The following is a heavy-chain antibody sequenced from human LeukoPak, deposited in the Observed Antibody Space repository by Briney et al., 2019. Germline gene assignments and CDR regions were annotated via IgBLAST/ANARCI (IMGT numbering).Heavy chain of an antibody. D-gene: IGHD2-2*01. CDR1: GYTFTSYY. V-gene: IGHV1-46*01. CDR2: INPSGGST. CDR3: AREEALEAVPAADHPFDY. J-gene: IGHJ4*02. Sequence: ASVKVSCKASGYTFTSYYMHWVRQAPGQGLEWMGIINPSGGSTSYAQKFQGRVTMTRDTSTSTVYMELSSLRSEDTAVYYCAREEALEAVPAADHPFDYWGQGTLVTVSS.